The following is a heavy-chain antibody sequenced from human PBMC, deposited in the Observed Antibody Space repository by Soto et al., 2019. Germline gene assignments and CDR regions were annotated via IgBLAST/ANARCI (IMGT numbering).Heavy chain of an antibody. CDR2: IKQDGSEE. D-gene: IGHD6-13*01. CDR3: ARIAASGRGWDV. J-gene: IGHJ6*02. CDR1: GFTFSSYW. V-gene: IGHV3-7*01. Sequence: EVQLVESGGGLVQPGGSLRLSCVDSGFTFSSYWMSWVRQARVKGLEWVGNIKQDGSEENYVDSVKGRFTISRDNAKNSTYLQMNRLRAEDTAVYYCARIAASGRGWDVWGQGTTVVVSS.